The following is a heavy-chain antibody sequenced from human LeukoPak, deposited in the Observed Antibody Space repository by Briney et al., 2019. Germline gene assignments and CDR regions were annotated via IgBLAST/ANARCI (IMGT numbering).Heavy chain of an antibody. J-gene: IGHJ6*02. V-gene: IGHV3-33*01. D-gene: IGHD4-17*01. CDR1: GFTFSSYG. Sequence: GRSLRLSCAASGFTFSSYGMHWVRQAPGKGLEWVAVIWYDGSNKYYADSVKGRFTISRDNSKNTLYLQMNSLRAEDTAVYCCAREDGDYVGVWYYGMDVWGQGTTVTVSS. CDR2: IWYDGSNK. CDR3: AREDGDYVGVWYYGMDV.